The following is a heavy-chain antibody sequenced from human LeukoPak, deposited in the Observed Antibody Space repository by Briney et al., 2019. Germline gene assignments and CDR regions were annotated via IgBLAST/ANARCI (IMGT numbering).Heavy chain of an antibody. J-gene: IGHJ4*02. CDR1: GFTFSSYS. V-gene: IGHV3-48*04. Sequence: GGSLRLSCAASGFTFSSYSMNWVRQAPGKGLEWVSYISSSGSTIYYADSVKGRFTISRDNAKNSLYLQMNSLRAEDTAVYYCARTITMVRGVKYWGQGTLVTVSS. D-gene: IGHD3-10*01. CDR3: ARTITMVRGVKY. CDR2: ISSSGSTI.